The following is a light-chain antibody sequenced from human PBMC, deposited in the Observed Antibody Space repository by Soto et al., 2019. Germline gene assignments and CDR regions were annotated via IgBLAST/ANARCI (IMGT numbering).Light chain of an antibody. Sequence: EIGMMKSPGTLSVSTGQGATLSCRASHSIGSYLAWYQQKPGQAPKLLIYGASTRPTGIPDRFSGSGSGTEFTLTISSLQSEDFAVYYCQQYDKWPLTFGGGTKVDIK. J-gene: IGKJ4*01. CDR1: HSIGSY. CDR3: QQYDKWPLT. CDR2: GAS. V-gene: IGKV3D-15*01.